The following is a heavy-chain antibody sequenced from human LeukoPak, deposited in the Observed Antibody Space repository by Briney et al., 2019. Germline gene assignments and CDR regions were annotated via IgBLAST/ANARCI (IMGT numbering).Heavy chain of an antibody. Sequence: GGSLRLSCAASGSTFNSYAVHWVRQAPGKGLEWVAVISYDGSNKYYADSVKGRFTISRDNSRNTLYLQMNSLRAEDTAVYYCARPYCGGDCYSGRKDFQNWGQGTLVTVSS. CDR1: GSTFNSYA. CDR3: ARPYCGGDCYSGRKDFQN. D-gene: IGHD2-21*02. J-gene: IGHJ1*01. V-gene: IGHV3-30-3*01. CDR2: ISYDGSNK.